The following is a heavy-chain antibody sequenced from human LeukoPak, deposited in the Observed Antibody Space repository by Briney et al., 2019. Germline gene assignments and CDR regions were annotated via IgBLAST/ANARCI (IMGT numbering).Heavy chain of an antibody. CDR1: GFTFSSYS. D-gene: IGHD3-9*01. CDR3: ARDLPYYDILTGYYSSSLWDY. J-gene: IGHJ4*02. V-gene: IGHV3-48*02. CDR2: ITASGTAM. Sequence: PGGSLRLSCAASGFTFSSYSMNWVRQAPGKGLEWVSHITASGTAMFYADSVKGRFTISRDNAKNSLYLQMNSLRDEDTAVYYCARDLPYYDILTGYYSSSLWDYWGQGTLVTVSS.